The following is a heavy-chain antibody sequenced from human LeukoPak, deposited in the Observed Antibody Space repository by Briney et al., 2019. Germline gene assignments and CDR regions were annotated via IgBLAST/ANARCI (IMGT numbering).Heavy chain of an antibody. CDR3: ARGDGYNSAFDY. CDR1: GGTFSSYA. CDR2: IIPIFGTA. Sequence: ASVKVSCKASGGTFSSYAISWVRQAPGQGLEWMGGIIPIFGTANYAQKFQGRVTITTDESTSTAYMELSSLRSEDTAVYYCARGDGYNSAFDYWGQGTLVTVSS. V-gene: IGHV1-69*05. D-gene: IGHD5-24*01. J-gene: IGHJ4*02.